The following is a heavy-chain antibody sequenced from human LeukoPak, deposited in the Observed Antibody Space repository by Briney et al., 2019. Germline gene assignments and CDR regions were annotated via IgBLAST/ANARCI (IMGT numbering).Heavy chain of an antibody. CDR3: AKAVVVVAATGVDY. CDR1: GFTLSSYA. J-gene: IGHJ4*02. Sequence: GGSLRLSCAASGFTLSSYAMSWVRQAPGKGLEWVSAISGSGGSTYYADSVKGRFTISRDNSKNTLYLQMNSLRAEDTAVYYCAKAVVVVAATGVDYWGQGTLVTVSS. V-gene: IGHV3-23*01. D-gene: IGHD2-15*01. CDR2: ISGSGGST.